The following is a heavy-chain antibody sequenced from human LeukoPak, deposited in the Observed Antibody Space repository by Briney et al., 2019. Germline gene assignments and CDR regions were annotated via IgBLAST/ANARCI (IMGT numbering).Heavy chain of an antibody. CDR3: ARGYSGTYYDY. D-gene: IGHD1-26*01. CDR1: GFTFGDYA. CDR2: ISSSGSTI. Sequence: GGSLRLSCAAPGFTFGDYAMTWVRQAPGKGLEWVSYISSSGSTIYYADSVKGRFTISRDSAKNSLFLQMNSLRAEDTALYYCARGYSGTYYDYWGQGTLVTVSS. V-gene: IGHV3-48*03. J-gene: IGHJ4*02.